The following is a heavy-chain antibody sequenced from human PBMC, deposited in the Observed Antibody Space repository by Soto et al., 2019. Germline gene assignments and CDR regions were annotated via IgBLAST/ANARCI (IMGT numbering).Heavy chain of an antibody. D-gene: IGHD5-12*01. V-gene: IGHV3-30-3*01. CDR3: AASLDYDSSDGFDP. CDR1: GFTFSSYA. CDR2: ISYDGSNK. Sequence: QVQLVESGGGVVQPGRSLRLSCAASGFTFSSYAMRWVRQAPGKGLEWVAVISYDGSNKYYADSVKGRFTISRDNSKNTLYLQMNSLRAEDTAVYYCAASLDYDSSDGFDPWGQGTLVTVSS. J-gene: IGHJ5*02.